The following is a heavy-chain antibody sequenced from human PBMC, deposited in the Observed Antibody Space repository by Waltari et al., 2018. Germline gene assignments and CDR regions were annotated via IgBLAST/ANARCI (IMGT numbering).Heavy chain of an antibody. CDR2: IKQDGREK. CDR3: ANQPYYYKYGMDV. Sequence: EVQLVESGGNLVQPGGSLRLSCAASGFTFSNYWMTWVRQAPGKGLEWVANIKQDGREKNYVDSGKGRFTISRDNAKNSLYLQMNSLRAEDTAIYYCANQPYYYKYGMDVWGQGTTVTVSS. J-gene: IGHJ6*02. CDR1: GFTFSNYW. V-gene: IGHV3-7*01.